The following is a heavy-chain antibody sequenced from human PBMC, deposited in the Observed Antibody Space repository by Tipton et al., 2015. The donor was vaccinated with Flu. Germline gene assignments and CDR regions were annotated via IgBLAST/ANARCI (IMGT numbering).Heavy chain of an antibody. J-gene: IGHJ4*02. D-gene: IGHD3-10*01. CDR2: IYYSGTT. Sequence: TLSLTCTVSGDSISTTIYYWGWVRQAPGKGLEWIGSIYYSGTTYYNPSLKSRVTISIDPSNNQFSLDLTSLTAADTATYYCAQARFFYFDSWGQGTLVTVSS. CDR1: GDSISTTIYY. V-gene: IGHV4-39*07. CDR3: AQARFFYFDS.